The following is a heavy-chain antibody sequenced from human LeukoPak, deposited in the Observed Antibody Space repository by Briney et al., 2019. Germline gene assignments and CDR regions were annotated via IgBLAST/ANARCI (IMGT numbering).Heavy chain of an antibody. V-gene: IGHV1-2*02. CDR1: GYTFTGYY. CDR3: ARDLTMVVAVNDY. J-gene: IGHJ4*02. CDR2: IYPYSGDT. Sequence: ASVKVSCKASGYTFTGYYIHWVRQAPGQGLEWMGWIYPYSGDTNYAQNFQGRVTMTRDTSISTAYMELSRLRSDDTAVYYCARDLTMVVAVNDYWGQGTLVTVSS. D-gene: IGHD2-15*01.